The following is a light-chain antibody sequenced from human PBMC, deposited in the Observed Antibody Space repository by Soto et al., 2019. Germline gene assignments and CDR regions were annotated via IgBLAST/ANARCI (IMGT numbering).Light chain of an antibody. J-gene: IGLJ2*01. CDR2: DVT. CDR1: SSDVGGYNF. Sequence: QSALTQPPSASGSPGQSVTISCTGTSSDVGGYNFVSWYQQHPGKAPKLIIYDVTKRPSGVPGRLSGSKSGNTASLTVSGLQAEDEADYYCASYPGGGVLFGGGTKLTVL. V-gene: IGLV2-8*01. CDR3: ASYPGGGVL.